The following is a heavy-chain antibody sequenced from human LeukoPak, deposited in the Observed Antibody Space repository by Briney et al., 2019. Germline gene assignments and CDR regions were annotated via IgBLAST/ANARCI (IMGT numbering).Heavy chain of an antibody. CDR1: GFTFGNAW. J-gene: IGHJ4*02. CDR2: IKSKTDGGTT. D-gene: IGHD2-15*01. V-gene: IGHV3-15*01. Sequence: GGPLRLSCAASGFTFGNAWMSWVRQAPGKGLEWVGRIKSKTDGGTTDYAAPVKGRFTISRDDSKNTLYLQMNSLKTEDTAVYYCTTEYCSGGSCYTFTVDYWGQGTLVTVSS. CDR3: TTEYCSGGSCYTFTVDY.